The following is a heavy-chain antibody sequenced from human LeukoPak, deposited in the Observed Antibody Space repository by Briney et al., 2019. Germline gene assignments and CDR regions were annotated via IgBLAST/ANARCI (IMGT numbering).Heavy chain of an antibody. CDR2: MNPNSGNT. CDR3: ARKYPGYCSSTSCLRGFDP. V-gene: IGHV1-8*03. D-gene: IGHD2-2*01. J-gene: IGHJ5*02. CDR1: GYTFTSYD. Sequence: ASVKVSCKGSGYTFTSYDINWVRQATGQGLEWTGWMNPNSGNTGYAQKFQGRVTITRNTSISTAYMELSSLRSEDTAVYYCARKYPGYCSSTSCLRGFDPWGQGTLVTVSS.